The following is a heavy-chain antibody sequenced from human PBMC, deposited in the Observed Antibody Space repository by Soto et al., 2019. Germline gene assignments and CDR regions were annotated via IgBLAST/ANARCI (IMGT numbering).Heavy chain of an antibody. CDR3: AKEYGAMIGVVITTDYFYY. CDR2: ISGSGGST. J-gene: IGHJ4*02. Sequence: EVQLLESGGGLVQPGGSLRLSCAASGFTFSSYAMSWVRQAPGKGLEWVSAISGSGGSTYYADSVKGRFTSSRDNSKNPLYLQMISLREEDTGVYYCAKEYGAMIGVVITTDYFYYWGQGTLVTGSS. CDR1: GFTFSSYA. V-gene: IGHV3-23*01. D-gene: IGHD3-22*01.